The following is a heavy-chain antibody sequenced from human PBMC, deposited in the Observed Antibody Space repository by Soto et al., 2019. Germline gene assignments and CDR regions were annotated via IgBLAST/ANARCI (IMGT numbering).Heavy chain of an antibody. Sequence: ASVKVSCKASGYTFTGYYMHWVRQAPGQGLEWMGWINPNSGGTNYAQKFQGWVTMTRDTSISTAYMELSRLRSDDTAVYYCARGAGLLWFGENPLDWFDPWGQGTLVTVSS. CDR1: GYTFTGYY. V-gene: IGHV1-2*04. D-gene: IGHD3-10*01. J-gene: IGHJ5*02. CDR3: ARGAGLLWFGENPLDWFDP. CDR2: INPNSGGT.